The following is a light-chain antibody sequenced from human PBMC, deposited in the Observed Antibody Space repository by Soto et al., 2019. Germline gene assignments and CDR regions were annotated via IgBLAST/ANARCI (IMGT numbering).Light chain of an antibody. V-gene: IGKV3-15*01. CDR2: DVS. CDR1: QSVSSN. J-gene: IGKJ2*01. CDR3: HQYNSWPRT. Sequence: EIVMTQSPVTLSVSPGKRATLSCRASQSVSSNLAWYQQQPGQAPRLLIYDVSIRANGIPARFTGSGSETEFTLTISSLQSEDFAVYYCHQYNSWPRTFGQGTKLEIK.